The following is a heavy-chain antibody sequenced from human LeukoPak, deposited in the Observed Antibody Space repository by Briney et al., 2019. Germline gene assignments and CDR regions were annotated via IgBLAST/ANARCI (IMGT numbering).Heavy chain of an antibody. CDR2: ISSDSSYI. CDR3: AIYTSSWYY. Sequence: GRSLRLSCAASGFTFSSYFMNWVRQAPGKGLEWVSSISSDSSYIYNADSVKGRFTISRDNAKNSLFLQMHSLRADDTALYYCAIYTSSWYYWGQGALVTVSS. CDR1: GFTFSSYF. V-gene: IGHV3-21*01. D-gene: IGHD6-13*01. J-gene: IGHJ4*02.